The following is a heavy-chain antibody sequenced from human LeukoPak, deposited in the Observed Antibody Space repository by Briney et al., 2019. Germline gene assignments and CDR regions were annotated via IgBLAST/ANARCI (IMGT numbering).Heavy chain of an antibody. CDR3: VRDRNSNLRLGF. Sequence: TSETPSLTCDVSGGSISSSNWWSWVRQSPEKGLEWIGQILHSGDANYSPSFKSRVTISVDKSKNQFYLRLTSLTAADTAIYYCVRDRNSNLRLGFWGPGTLVTVSS. J-gene: IGHJ4*02. D-gene: IGHD5-12*01. CDR1: GGSISSSNW. CDR2: ILHSGDA. V-gene: IGHV4-4*02.